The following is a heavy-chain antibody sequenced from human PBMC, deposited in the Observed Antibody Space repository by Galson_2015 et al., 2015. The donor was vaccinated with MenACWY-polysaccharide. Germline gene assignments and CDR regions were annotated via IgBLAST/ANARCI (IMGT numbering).Heavy chain of an antibody. Sequence: ATLSLACAVYGGSFSGYYWSWIRPPPGGGVEWIGEINHSGSTNYNASLKSRVTISVDTSKNPLSLKLSSVHAADTAVYYCARAPPYYDYVWGSYRPRSYYFDYWGQGTLVTVSS. CDR3: ARAPPYYDYVWGSYRPRSYYFDY. CDR1: GGSFSGYY. J-gene: IGHJ4*02. D-gene: IGHD3-16*02. V-gene: IGHV4-34*01. CDR2: INHSGST.